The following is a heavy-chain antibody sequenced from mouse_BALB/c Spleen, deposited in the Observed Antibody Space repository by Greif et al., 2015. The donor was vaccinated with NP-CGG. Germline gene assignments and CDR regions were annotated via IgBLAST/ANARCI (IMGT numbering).Heavy chain of an antibody. D-gene: IGHD1-1*01. CDR3: ARGKNYYGSSYEAWFAY. CDR2: INPNNGGT. V-gene: IGHV1-18*01. CDR1: GYTFTEYT. J-gene: IGHJ3*01. Sequence: VQLKQSGPELVKPGASVKISCKTSGYTFTEYTMHWVKQSHGKSLEWIGGINPNNGGTSYSQRFRGKATLTVDKSSSTAYMELRSLTSEDSPVYYCARGKNYYGSSYEAWFAYWGQGTLVTVSA.